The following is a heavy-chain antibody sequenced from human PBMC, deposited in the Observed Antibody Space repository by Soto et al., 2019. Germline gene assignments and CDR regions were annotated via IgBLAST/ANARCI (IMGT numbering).Heavy chain of an antibody. J-gene: IGHJ5*02. D-gene: IGHD3-9*01. V-gene: IGHV3-30*18. Sequence: QVQLVESGGGVVQPGRSLRLSCAASGFTFSSYGMHWVRQAPGKGLEWVAVISYDGSNKYYADSVKGRFTISRDNSKNTLYLQLNSLTAEDTAVYYCTKEKRGLVADNWFDPWGQGTLVTVSS. CDR1: GFTFSSYG. CDR2: ISYDGSNK. CDR3: TKEKRGLVADNWFDP.